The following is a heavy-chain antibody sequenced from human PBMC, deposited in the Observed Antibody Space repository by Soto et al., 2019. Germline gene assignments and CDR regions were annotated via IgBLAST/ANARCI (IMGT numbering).Heavy chain of an antibody. J-gene: IGHJ4*02. D-gene: IGHD3-16*01. CDR2: ISSTTNYI. Sequence: PGGSLRLSCAASGFTFTRYSMNWVRQAPGKGLEWVSSISSTTNYIYYADSMKGRFTVSRDNAKNSVYLEMNSLSAEDTAVYYCAKEAGGAQPVDYWGQGTLVTVSS. CDR3: AKEAGGAQPVDY. V-gene: IGHV3-21*01. CDR1: GFTFTRYS.